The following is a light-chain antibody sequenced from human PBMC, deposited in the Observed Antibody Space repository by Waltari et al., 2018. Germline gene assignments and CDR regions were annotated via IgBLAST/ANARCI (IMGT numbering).Light chain of an antibody. J-gene: IGKJ3*01. CDR3: QQYGSSSFT. Sequence: EIVLTQSPGTLSLSPGERATLSCRASQSVSSSYLAWYQQKPGQAPRLLIYGASSRATGIPDRFSGSASGTDFTLTISRLEPEDFAVYYCQQYGSSSFTFGPGTKVDIK. CDR1: QSVSSSY. CDR2: GAS. V-gene: IGKV3-20*01.